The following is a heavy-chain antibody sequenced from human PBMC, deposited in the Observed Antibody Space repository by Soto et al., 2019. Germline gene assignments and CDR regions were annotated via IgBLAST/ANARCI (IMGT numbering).Heavy chain of an antibody. D-gene: IGHD4-17*01. V-gene: IGHV6-1*01. Sequence: QVQLQQSGPGLVKPSQTLSLICAISGDSVSDNTAAWNWIRQSPSRGLEWLGRTYYRSRWYNDYAISVSSRIIINLDTSKNQFSLQLNSVTPEDTAVYYCARDGGIALTTFDFWGQGSLVTVSS. CDR2: TYYRSRWYN. CDR3: ARDGGIALTTFDF. J-gene: IGHJ4*02. CDR1: GDSVSDNTAA.